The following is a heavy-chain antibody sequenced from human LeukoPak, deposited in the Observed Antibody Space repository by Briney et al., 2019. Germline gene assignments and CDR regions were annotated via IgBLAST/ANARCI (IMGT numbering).Heavy chain of an antibody. CDR3: AKSVPDIVVVPAVLGGMYYFDY. V-gene: IGHV3-23*01. J-gene: IGHJ4*02. CDR2: ISGSGGST. CDR1: GFTFSSYA. D-gene: IGHD2-2*01. Sequence: GGSLRLSCAASGFTFSSYAMSWVRQAPGKGLEWVSAISGSGGSTYYADSVKGRFTISRDNSKNTLYLQMNSLRAEDTAVYYCAKSVPDIVVVPAVLGGMYYFDYWGQGTLVSVSS.